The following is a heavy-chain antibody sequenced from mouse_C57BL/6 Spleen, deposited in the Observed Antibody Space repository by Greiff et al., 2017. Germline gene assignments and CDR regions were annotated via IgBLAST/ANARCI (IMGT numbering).Heavy chain of an antibody. CDR3: ARRRYSNYDAMDY. CDR1: GYSFTGYY. Sequence: VQLKQSGPELVKPGASVKISCKASGYSFTGYYMHWVKQSSEKSLEWIGEINPSTGGTSYNQKFKGKATLTVDKSSSTAYMQLKRLTSEDSAVYYCARRRYSNYDAMDYWGQGTSVTVSS. CDR2: INPSTGGT. D-gene: IGHD2-5*01. J-gene: IGHJ4*01. V-gene: IGHV1-43*01.